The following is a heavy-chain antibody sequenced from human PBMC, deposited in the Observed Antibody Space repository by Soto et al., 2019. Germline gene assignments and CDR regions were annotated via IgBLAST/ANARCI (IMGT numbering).Heavy chain of an antibody. CDR2: IKFDGSEI. Sequence: EVQLVESGGGLVQPGGSLRLSCVASGFTYSYYWMSCVRQAPGRGLEWVAGIKFDGSEIQYADSAKGRFTISRDNAENSLYLQMRSLRDGDTSVYYCARDSGYSSASYVNHYFDYWGQGSLLTVSS. J-gene: IGHJ4*02. CDR3: ARDSGYSSASYVNHYFDY. V-gene: IGHV3-7*01. D-gene: IGHD3-10*01. CDR1: GFTYSYYW.